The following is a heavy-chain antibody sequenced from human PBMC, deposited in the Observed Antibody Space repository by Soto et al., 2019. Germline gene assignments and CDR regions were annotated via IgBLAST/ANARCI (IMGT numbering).Heavy chain of an antibody. Sequence: SQTLSLTFAISVDSVSSSSVTWNWIRQSPSRGLEWMGRTYYRSKWYNDYAESVKSRITINPDTSKNQFSLHLNSVTPEDTAVYYCVRLIGNSWLDFWGQGTLVTVSS. D-gene: IGHD1-26*01. CDR3: VRLIGNSWLDF. CDR1: VDSVSSSSVT. V-gene: IGHV6-1*01. J-gene: IGHJ5*01. CDR2: TYYRSKWYN.